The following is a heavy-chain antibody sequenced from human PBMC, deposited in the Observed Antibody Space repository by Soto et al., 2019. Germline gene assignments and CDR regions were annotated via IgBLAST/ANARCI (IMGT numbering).Heavy chain of an antibody. D-gene: IGHD1-26*01. CDR3: ARERRWEPLLY. CDR1: GYTFSNYG. Sequence: QVQLVQSGPEVKKPGASVKVSCKGSGYTFSNYGVTWVRQAPGQGLERLGWVSAYNRNTDYAQKFEDRATMTIDTSTNTAYLELRGLTPDAPAVYYCARERRWEPLLYWGQGTL. CDR2: VSAYNRNT. J-gene: IGHJ4*02. V-gene: IGHV1-18*01.